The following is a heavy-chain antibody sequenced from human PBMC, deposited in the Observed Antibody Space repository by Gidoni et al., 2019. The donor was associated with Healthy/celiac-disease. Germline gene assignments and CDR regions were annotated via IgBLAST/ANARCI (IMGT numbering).Heavy chain of an antibody. J-gene: IGHJ4*02. D-gene: IGHD4-17*01. V-gene: IGHV3-33*01. CDR2: IWYDGSNK. Sequence: QVQLVESGTGVVQPGRSLRLSCAASGFTFSSQGMHWVRQAPGKGLEGGAVIWYDGSNKYYADAVKGRFTISRDNSKNTLYLQMNSLRAEDTAVYYCARANYGDYVLDYWGQGTLVTVSS. CDR1: GFTFSSQG. CDR3: ARANYGDYVLDY.